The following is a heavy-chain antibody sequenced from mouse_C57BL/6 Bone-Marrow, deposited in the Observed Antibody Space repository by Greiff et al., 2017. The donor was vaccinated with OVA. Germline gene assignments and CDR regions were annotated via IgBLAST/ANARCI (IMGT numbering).Heavy chain of an antibody. Sequence: QVQLKQSGAELVRPGASVTLSCKASGYTFTDYEMHWVKQTPVHGLEWIGAIDPETGGTAYNQKFKGKAILTADKSSSPAYMALRSLTSAYSAVDFCTSGYSNYSSMDYWGQGTSVTVSS. D-gene: IGHD2-5*01. CDR2: IDPETGGT. CDR3: TSGYSNYSSMDY. CDR1: GYTFTDYE. J-gene: IGHJ4*01. V-gene: IGHV1-15*01.